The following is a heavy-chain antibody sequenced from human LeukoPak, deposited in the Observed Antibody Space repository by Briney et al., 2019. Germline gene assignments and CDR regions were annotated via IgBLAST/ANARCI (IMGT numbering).Heavy chain of an antibody. CDR3: ARGPYDYGEYINY. Sequence: GGSLRLSCAASGFPFSEYSMNWVRQAPGKGLEWVSYIDSSSTIYYADSVKGRFTISRDNAKNSLYLQLNSLRAEDTAVYYCARGPYDYGEYINYWGQGTLVTVSS. V-gene: IGHV3-69-1*01. CDR1: GFPFSEYS. D-gene: IGHD4-17*01. CDR2: IDSSSTI. J-gene: IGHJ4*02.